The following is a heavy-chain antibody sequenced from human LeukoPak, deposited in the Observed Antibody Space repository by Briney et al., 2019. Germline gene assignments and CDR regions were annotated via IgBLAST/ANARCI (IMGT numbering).Heavy chain of an antibody. CDR3: ARGRYCSADICTGGDSFDI. CDR2: KYARGSS. Sequence: SETLSLTCTVSGGSIGNYYWSWIRQPAGKGLEWIGRKYARGSSNYNPPVQSRVTMSVDTSKNQFSLKLRSVTAADTAVYYCARGRYCSADICTGGDSFDIWGQGTMVSVSP. CDR1: GGSIGNYY. J-gene: IGHJ3*02. V-gene: IGHV4-4*07. D-gene: IGHD2-15*01.